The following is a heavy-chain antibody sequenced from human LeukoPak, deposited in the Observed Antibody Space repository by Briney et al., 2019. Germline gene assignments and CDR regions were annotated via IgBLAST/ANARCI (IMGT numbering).Heavy chain of an antibody. Sequence: GGSLRLSCLASGFTFSSYSMNWVRQAPGKGLEWVSSISSSSNYIYYADSMKGRFTISRDNAKNSLYLQMNSLRAEDTAVYFCARATGYDATFDYWGQGTLVTVSS. D-gene: IGHD6-13*01. J-gene: IGHJ4*02. CDR3: ARATGYDATFDY. CDR2: ISSSSNYI. CDR1: GFTFSSYS. V-gene: IGHV3-21*01.